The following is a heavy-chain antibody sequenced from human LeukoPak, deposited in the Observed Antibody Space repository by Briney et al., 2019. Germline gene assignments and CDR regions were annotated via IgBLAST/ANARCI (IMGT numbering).Heavy chain of an antibody. CDR2: ISSSGSTI. Sequence: GGSLRLSCAASGFTFSDYYMSWIRQAPGKGLEWVSYISSSGSTIYYADSVKGRFTISRDNAKNSLYLRMNSLRAEDTAVYYCARETYYYDSSGYYFDYWGQGTLVTVSS. D-gene: IGHD3-22*01. CDR3: ARETYYYDSSGYYFDY. V-gene: IGHV3-11*04. J-gene: IGHJ4*02. CDR1: GFTFSDYY.